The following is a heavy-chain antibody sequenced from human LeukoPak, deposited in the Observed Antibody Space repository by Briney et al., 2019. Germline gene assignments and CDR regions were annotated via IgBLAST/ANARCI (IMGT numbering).Heavy chain of an antibody. J-gene: IGHJ4*02. Sequence: GGSLRLSCAASGFTFSSYSMNWVRQAPGKGLEWVSYISSSSSTIYYADSVKGRFTISRDNAKNSLYLQMNSLRAEDTAFYYCAKAELGVDTFFDYWGQGTLVTVSS. CDR2: ISSSSSTI. CDR3: AKAELGVDTFFDY. CDR1: GFTFSSYS. V-gene: IGHV3-48*04. D-gene: IGHD3-3*01.